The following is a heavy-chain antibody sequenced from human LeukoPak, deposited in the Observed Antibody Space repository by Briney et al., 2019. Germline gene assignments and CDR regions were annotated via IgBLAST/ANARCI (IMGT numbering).Heavy chain of an antibody. D-gene: IGHD2-15*01. CDR3: ARAVGGGSNKRIDY. CDR1: GFTFSSYS. Sequence: PGGSLRLSCAASGFTFSSYSMNWVRQAPGKGLEWVSSISSSSSYIYYADSVKGRFTISRDNAKNSLCLQMNSLRAEDTAVYYCARAVGGGSNKRIDYWGQGTLVTVSS. CDR2: ISSSSSYI. J-gene: IGHJ4*02. V-gene: IGHV3-21*01.